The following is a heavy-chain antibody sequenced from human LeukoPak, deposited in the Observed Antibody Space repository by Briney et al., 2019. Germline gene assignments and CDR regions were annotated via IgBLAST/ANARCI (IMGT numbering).Heavy chain of an antibody. CDR3: ANGWSPDY. CDR1: GFTFDDYA. D-gene: IGHD2-15*01. V-gene: IGHV3-23*01. Sequence: GGSLRLSCAASGFTFDDYAMSWVRQAPGKGLEWVSGISGSGGSTDYADSVKGRFTIFRDNSKNTLYLQMNSLRAEDTAVYHCANGWSPDYWGRGTLVTVSS. J-gene: IGHJ4*02. CDR2: ISGSGGST.